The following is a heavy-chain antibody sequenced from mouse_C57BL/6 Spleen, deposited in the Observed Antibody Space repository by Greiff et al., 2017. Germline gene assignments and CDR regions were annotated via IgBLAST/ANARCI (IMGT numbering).Heavy chain of an antibody. V-gene: IGHV1-39*01. Sequence: VQLQQSGPELVKPGASVKISCKASGYSFTDYNMNWVKQSNGKSLEWIGVINPNYGTTSYNQKFKGKATLTVDQSSSTAYMQLNSLTSEDSAVYYCARENVLTTVVERAMDDWGQGTSVTVSS. J-gene: IGHJ4*01. CDR1: GYSFTDYN. CDR2: INPNYGTT. CDR3: ARENVLTTVVERAMDD. D-gene: IGHD1-1*01.